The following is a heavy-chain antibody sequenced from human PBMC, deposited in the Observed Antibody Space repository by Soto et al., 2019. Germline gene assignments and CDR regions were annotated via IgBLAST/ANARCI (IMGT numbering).Heavy chain of an antibody. CDR2: IVVGSGNT. V-gene: IGHV1-58*01. CDR1: GFTLTKSA. CDR3: AADYGSGSYYLDAFDI. J-gene: IGHJ3*02. Sequence: QMQLVQSGPEVKKPGTSVKVSCKASGFTLTKSAVQWVRQARGQRLEWIGWIVVGSGNTNFAQKFQERVTITRDMSTSTVYMELSSLRSEDTAVYYCAADYGSGSYYLDAFDIWGQRTMVTVSS. D-gene: IGHD3-10*01.